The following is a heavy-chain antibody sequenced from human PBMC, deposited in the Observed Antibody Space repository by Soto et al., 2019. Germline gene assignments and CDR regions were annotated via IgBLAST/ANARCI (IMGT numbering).Heavy chain of an antibody. J-gene: IGHJ6*03. CDR2: INSDGSST. CDR1: GYTFSSYA. D-gene: IGHD2-2*01. CDR3: ARDSSAWNIVVVPAADYMDV. V-gene: IGHV3-74*01. Sequence: GGSLRLSCAASGYTFSSYAMSWVRQAPGKGLVWVSRINSDGSSTSYADSVKGRFTISRDNAKNTLYLQMNSLRAEDTAVYYCARDSSAWNIVVVPAADYMDVWGKGTTVTVSS.